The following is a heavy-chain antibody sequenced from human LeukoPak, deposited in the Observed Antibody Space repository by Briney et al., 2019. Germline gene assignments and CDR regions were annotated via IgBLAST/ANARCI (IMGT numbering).Heavy chain of an antibody. D-gene: IGHD3-22*01. CDR1: GFTFDDYA. CDR2: ISWDGGST. J-gene: IGHJ3*02. V-gene: IGHV3-43D*03. CDR3: AKGAYYYDSSGSDLRAFDI. Sequence: GGSLRLSCAASGFTFDDYAMHWVRQAPGKGLEWVSHISWDGGSTYYADSVKGRFTISRDNSKNSLYLQMNSLRAEDTALYYCAKGAYYYDSSGSDLRAFDIWGQGTMVTVSS.